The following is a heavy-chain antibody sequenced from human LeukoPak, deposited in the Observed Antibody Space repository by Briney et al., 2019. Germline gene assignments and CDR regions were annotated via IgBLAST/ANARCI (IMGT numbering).Heavy chain of an antibody. D-gene: IGHD6-19*01. J-gene: IGHJ6*02. Sequence: SETLSLTCTVSGGSISSSSYYWGWIRQPPGKGLEWIGSIYYSGSTYYNPSLKSRVTISVDTSKIQFSLKLSSVTAADTAVYYCAKSIAVAGPYYYYGMDVWGQGTTVTVFS. CDR2: IYYSGST. CDR3: AKSIAVAGPYYYYGMDV. CDR1: GGSISSSSYY. V-gene: IGHV4-39*01.